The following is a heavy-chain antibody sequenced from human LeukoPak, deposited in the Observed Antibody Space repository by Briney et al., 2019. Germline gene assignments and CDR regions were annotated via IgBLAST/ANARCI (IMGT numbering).Heavy chain of an antibody. CDR1: GYTFTSYG. CDR2: ISAYNGNT. CDR3: ARVPPRVVVGIAVARYNAFDI. V-gene: IGHV1-18*01. D-gene: IGHD6-19*01. J-gene: IGHJ3*02. Sequence: GASVKVSCKASGYTFTSYGISWVRQAPGQGLEWMGWISAYNGNTNYAQKLQGRVTMTTDTSTSTAYMELRSLRSDDTAVYYCARVPPRVVVGIAVARYNAFDIWGQGTMVTVSS.